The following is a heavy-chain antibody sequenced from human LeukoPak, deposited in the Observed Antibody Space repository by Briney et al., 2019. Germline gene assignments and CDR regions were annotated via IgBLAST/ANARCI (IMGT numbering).Heavy chain of an antibody. CDR3: ARGRDKGDY. CDR1: GYTFINSG. V-gene: IGHV1-18*01. CDR2: ISAYNGNT. Sequence: ASVKVSCKAFGYTFINSGITWVRQAPGQGLEWMGWISAYNGNTDYARKFQGRVTMTTDTSTTTAYMHLTSLSSDDTAVYYCARGRDKGDYWGQGTLVTVSS. J-gene: IGHJ4*02.